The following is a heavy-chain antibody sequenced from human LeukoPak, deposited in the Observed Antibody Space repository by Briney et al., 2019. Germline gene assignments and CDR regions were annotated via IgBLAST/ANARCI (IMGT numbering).Heavy chain of an antibody. D-gene: IGHD3-3*01. CDR2: IYTSGST. CDR3: ARAFGVVTNYYYYYMDV. J-gene: IGHJ6*03. Sequence: SETLSLTCTVSGGSISSGGYYWSWIRQPAGKGLEWIGRIYTSGSTNYNPSLKSRVTMSVDTSKNQFSLKLSSVTAADTAVYYCARAFGVVTNYYYYYMDVWGKGTTVTVSS. V-gene: IGHV4-61*02. CDR1: GGSISSGGYY.